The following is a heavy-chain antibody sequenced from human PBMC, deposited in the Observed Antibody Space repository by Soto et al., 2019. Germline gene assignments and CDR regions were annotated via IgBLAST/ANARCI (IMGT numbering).Heavy chain of an antibody. V-gene: IGHV4-59*04. Sequence: ASETLSLTCTVSGGSVSNYYWSWIRQPPGKGLEWIGYMYHSGSTYYNPSLKSRVTISVDTSKNQFSLKLSSVTAADTAVYYCAGSITIFGVVIYSGWFDPWGPGTLVTVSS. D-gene: IGHD3-3*01. J-gene: IGHJ5*02. CDR2: MYHSGST. CDR1: GGSVSNYY. CDR3: AGSITIFGVVIYSGWFDP.